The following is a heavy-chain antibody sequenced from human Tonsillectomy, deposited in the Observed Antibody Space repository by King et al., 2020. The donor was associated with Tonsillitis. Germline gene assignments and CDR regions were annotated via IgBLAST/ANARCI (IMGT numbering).Heavy chain of an antibody. Sequence: LKSRVTISVDTSKNQFSLKLSSVTAADTAVYYCAREGTVAMADWGQGTLVT. J-gene: IGHJ4*02. V-gene: IGHV4-34*01. D-gene: IGHD4-17*01. CDR3: AREGTVAMAD.